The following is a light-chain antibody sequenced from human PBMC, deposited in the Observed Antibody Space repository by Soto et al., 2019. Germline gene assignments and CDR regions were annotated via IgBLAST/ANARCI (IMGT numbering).Light chain of an antibody. J-gene: IGLJ2*01. CDR3: QSYDSNDHVV. Sequence: NFMLTHPHSVSESPVKTVTISCTRSSGSIAGYYVQWYQQRPDSAPTTVIYEDSQRPSGVPDRFSGSIDSPSNSASLTISTLKPEDEADYFCQSYDSNDHVVFGGGTKVTVL. CDR1: SGSIAGYY. CDR2: EDS. V-gene: IGLV6-57*04.